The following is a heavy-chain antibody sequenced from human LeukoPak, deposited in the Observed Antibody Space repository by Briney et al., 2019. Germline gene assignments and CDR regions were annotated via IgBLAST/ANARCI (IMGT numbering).Heavy chain of an antibody. CDR2: ISYDGSNK. CDR3: ARDERGYYFY. Sequence: GGSLRLSCAASGFTFSYYTMHWVRQAPGKGLEWVAVISYDGSNKYSADSVKGRFTISRDNSKNTLYLQMNSLRPEDTAVYYCARDERGYYFYWGQGTLVTVSS. D-gene: IGHD3-3*01. V-gene: IGHV3-30-3*01. J-gene: IGHJ4*02. CDR1: GFTFSYYT.